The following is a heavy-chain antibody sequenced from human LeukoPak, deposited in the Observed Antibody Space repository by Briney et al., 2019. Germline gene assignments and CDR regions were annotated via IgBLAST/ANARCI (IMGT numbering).Heavy chain of an antibody. J-gene: IGHJ4*02. CDR2: IYHSGST. CDR3: ARAHVDTAMVTDY. CDR1: GGSISSGGYS. Sequence: KTSETLSLTCAVSGGSISSGGYSWSWIRQPPGKGLEWIGYIYHSGSTYYNPSLKSRVTISVDRSKNQFSLKLSSVTAADTAVYYCARAHVDTAMVTDYWGQGTLVTVSS. D-gene: IGHD5-18*01. V-gene: IGHV4-30-2*01.